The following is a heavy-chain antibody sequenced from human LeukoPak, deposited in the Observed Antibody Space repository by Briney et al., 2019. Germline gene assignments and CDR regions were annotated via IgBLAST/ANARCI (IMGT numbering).Heavy chain of an antibody. J-gene: IGHJ5*02. CDR3: ARDASGYTTNWFDP. V-gene: IGHV4-4*07. CDR2: TYSSGST. Sequence: PSETLSVTCTLPVGSTSGDYGCCISPPPGGGLECMGRTYSSGSTIYIPSLKSRVTVSVDTSKNQFSLKLNSVTAADTAVYYCARDASGYTTNWFDPWGQGTLVTVSS. CDR1: VGSTSGDY. D-gene: IGHD6-13*01.